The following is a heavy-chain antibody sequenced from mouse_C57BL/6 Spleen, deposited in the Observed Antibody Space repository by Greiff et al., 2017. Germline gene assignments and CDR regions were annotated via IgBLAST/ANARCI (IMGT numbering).Heavy chain of an antibody. Sequence: VQLQQSGPELVKPGASVKMSCKASGYTFTDYNMHWVKQSHGKSLEWIGYINPNNGGTSYNQKFKGKAKLTVNKSSSTAYMDLRSLTSEASAVYYCSRSYGSSSWFAYWGQGTLVTVSA. V-gene: IGHV1-22*01. J-gene: IGHJ3*01. D-gene: IGHD1-1*01. CDR2: INPNNGGT. CDR1: GYTFTDYN. CDR3: SRSYGSSSWFAY.